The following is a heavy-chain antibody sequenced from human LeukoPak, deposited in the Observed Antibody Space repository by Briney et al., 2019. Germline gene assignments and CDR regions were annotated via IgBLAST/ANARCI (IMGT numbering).Heavy chain of an antibody. J-gene: IGHJ4*02. D-gene: IGHD6-25*01. V-gene: IGHV4-34*01. Sequence: SSETLSLTCAVYGGSFSGYYWSWIRQPPGKGLEWIGEINHSGSTNYNPSLKSRVTISVDTSKNQFSLKLSSVTAAGTAVYYCASRSYISGPYWGQGTLVTVSS. CDR3: ASRSYISGPY. CDR1: GGSFSGYY. CDR2: INHSGST.